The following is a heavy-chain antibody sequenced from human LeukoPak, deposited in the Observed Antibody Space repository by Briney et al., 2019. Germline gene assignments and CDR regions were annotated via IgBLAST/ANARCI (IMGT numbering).Heavy chain of an antibody. J-gene: IGHJ3*02. D-gene: IGHD2-2*02. Sequence: PSQTLSLTCTVSGGSISSGDYYWSWIRQPPGKGLEWIGYIYYSGSTYYNPSLKSRVTISVDTSKNQFSLKLSSVTAADTAVYYCARDLSEYQLLYEWSDAFDIWGQGTMVTVSS. V-gene: IGHV4-30-4*08. CDR1: GGSISSGDYY. CDR2: IYYSGST. CDR3: ARDLSEYQLLYEWSDAFDI.